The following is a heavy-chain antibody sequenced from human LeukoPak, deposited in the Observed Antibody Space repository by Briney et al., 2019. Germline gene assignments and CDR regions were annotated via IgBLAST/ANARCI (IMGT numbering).Heavy chain of an antibody. Sequence: ASVKVSCKASGYTFTGYYMHWVRQAPGKGLEWMGGFDPEDGETIYAQKFQGRVTMTEDTATDTAYMELSSLRSEDTAVYYCTKRGYGSGSYYGRADTFDIWGHGTMVTVSS. CDR3: TKRGYGSGSYYGRADTFDI. D-gene: IGHD3-10*01. V-gene: IGHV1-24*01. CDR2: FDPEDGET. J-gene: IGHJ3*02. CDR1: GYTFTGYY.